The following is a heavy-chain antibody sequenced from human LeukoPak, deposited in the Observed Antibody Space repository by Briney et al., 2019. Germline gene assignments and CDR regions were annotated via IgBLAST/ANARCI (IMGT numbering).Heavy chain of an antibody. CDR2: IRYDGSNK. CDR3: AKDYRPYGDTSLDY. Sequence: GGSLRLSCAASGLTFSSYGMHWVRQAPGKGLEWVAYIRYDGSNKYYADSVKGRFTISRDNSKNTLYLRMNSLRAEDTAVYYCAKDYRPYGDTSLDYWGQGTLVTVSS. J-gene: IGHJ4*02. CDR1: GLTFSSYG. D-gene: IGHD4-17*01. V-gene: IGHV3-30*02.